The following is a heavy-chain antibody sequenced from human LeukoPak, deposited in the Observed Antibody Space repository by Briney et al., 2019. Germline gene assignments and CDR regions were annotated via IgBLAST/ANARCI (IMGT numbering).Heavy chain of an antibody. CDR1: GYTFSDHY. CDR2: TNPNSDGT. V-gene: IGHV1-2*02. J-gene: IGHJ4*02. Sequence: ASVKVSCKASGYTFSDHYMHWVRQAPGQGLEWMGWTNPNSDGTKYAEKFQGRVTMTWDTSISTGYMEVSRLRYDDTAVYYCARTMAGVWGSYAYWGQGTLVSVSS. CDR3: ARTMAGVWGSYAY. D-gene: IGHD3-16*01.